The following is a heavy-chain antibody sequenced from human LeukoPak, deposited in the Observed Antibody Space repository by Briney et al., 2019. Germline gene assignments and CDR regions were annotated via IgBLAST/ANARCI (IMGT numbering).Heavy chain of an antibody. CDR1: GFIFSSYW. CDR2: IKQDGSEK. D-gene: IGHD3-3*01. V-gene: IGHV3-7*01. J-gene: IGHJ4*02. CDR3: ARDRSAVRGFDY. Sequence: GGSLRLSCAASGFIFSSYWMSWVRQAPGKGLEWVANIKQDGSEKYYVDSVKGRFTISRDNAKNSLYLQMNSLRAEDTAVYYCARDRSAVRGFDYWGQGTLVTVSS.